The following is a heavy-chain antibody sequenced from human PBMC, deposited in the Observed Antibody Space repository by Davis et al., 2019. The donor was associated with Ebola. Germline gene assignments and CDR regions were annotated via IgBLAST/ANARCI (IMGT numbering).Heavy chain of an antibody. J-gene: IGHJ4*02. CDR1: GFTFSNFW. D-gene: IGHD5-18*01. V-gene: IGHV3-74*03. CDR2: ISSDGSSP. Sequence: GESLKISCAASGFTFSNFWMHWVRQGPGKGLVWVSRISSDGSSPAYADSVKGRFAISRDNAKSTVYLQMNSLRAEDTAVYYCARSGGHSFGQNWGQGTLVTVSS. CDR3: ARSGGHSFGQN.